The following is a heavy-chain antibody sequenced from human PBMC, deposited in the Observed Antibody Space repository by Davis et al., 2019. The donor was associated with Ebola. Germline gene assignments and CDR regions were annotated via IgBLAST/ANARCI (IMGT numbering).Heavy chain of an antibody. CDR3: ARAQFPTTSDH. V-gene: IGHV4-61*01. J-gene: IGHJ4*02. CDR1: GGSVSSGSYW. CDR2: IYYSGGT. D-gene: IGHD1-1*01. Sequence: SETLSLTCTVSGGSVSSGSYWWSWTRQPPGKGLEWIGYIYYSGGTNYNPSLKSRVTISGDSSKNQFSLNLSSVTAADTAVYYCARAQFPTTSDHWGQGTLVTVSS.